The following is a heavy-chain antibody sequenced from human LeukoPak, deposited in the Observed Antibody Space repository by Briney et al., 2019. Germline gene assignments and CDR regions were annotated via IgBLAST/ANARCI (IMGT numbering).Heavy chain of an antibody. CDR3: ARDSGYSTAANCGMDV. Sequence: SETLSLTCTVSGGSLSSYYWSWIRQPAGKGLEWIGRIYTSGSTNYNPSLKSRVTMSVDTSKNQFSLKLSSVTAADTAVYYCARDSGYSTAANCGMDVWGQGTTVTVSS. CDR2: IYTSGST. D-gene: IGHD2-2*01. CDR1: GGSLSSYY. J-gene: IGHJ6*02. V-gene: IGHV4-4*07.